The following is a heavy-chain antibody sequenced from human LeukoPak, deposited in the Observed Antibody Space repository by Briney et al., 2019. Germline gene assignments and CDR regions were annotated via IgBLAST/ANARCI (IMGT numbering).Heavy chain of an antibody. Sequence: SETLSLACAVYAGSFSGCYWSWIRQPPGKGLEWIGETNQSGSTSYKTSLKSRVTISVDTSKNQFSLKLSSVTAADTAVYYCAILAGQLAFDYWGQGTLVTVSS. D-gene: IGHD3-16*01. CDR2: TNQSGST. V-gene: IGHV4-34*01. J-gene: IGHJ4*02. CDR3: AILAGQLAFDY. CDR1: AGSFSGCY.